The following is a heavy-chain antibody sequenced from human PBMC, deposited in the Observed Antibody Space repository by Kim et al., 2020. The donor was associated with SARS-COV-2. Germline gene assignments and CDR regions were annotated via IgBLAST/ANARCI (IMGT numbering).Heavy chain of an antibody. J-gene: IGHJ3*01. CDR2: INPSGGTT. V-gene: IGHV1-46*01. CDR1: GYTFSKYY. Sequence: ASVKVSCKASGYTFSKYYINWVRQAPGQGLEWMGIINPSGGTTRYAQRFQGRVSLTRETSTDTVYMEMSRVRSEDTAVYYCARGGDPLVVVAGTGGFDVW. CDR3: ARGGDPLVVVAGTGGFDV. D-gene: IGHD2-15*01.